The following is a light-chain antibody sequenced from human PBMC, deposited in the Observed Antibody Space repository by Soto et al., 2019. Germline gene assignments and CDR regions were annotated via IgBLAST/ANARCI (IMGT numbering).Light chain of an antibody. CDR3: AAWYDSLSGPEV. J-gene: IGLJ1*01. V-gene: IGLV1-47*01. CDR2: RNN. CDR1: SSNIGSNY. Sequence: QSVLTQPPSASGTPGQRVTISCSGSSSNIGSNYVYWYQQLPGTAPKLLIYRNNQRPSGVPDRFSGSKSGTSASLAISGLLSEDEADDYCAAWYDSLSGPEVFGTGTKLTVL.